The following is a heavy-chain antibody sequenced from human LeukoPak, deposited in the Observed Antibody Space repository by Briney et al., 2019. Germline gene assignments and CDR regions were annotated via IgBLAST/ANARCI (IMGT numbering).Heavy chain of an antibody. J-gene: IGHJ2*01. CDR3: ARDLGDIVLEPPAVYFDL. Sequence: GGSLRLSCAASGFTFSSYSMNWVRQAPGKGLEWVSSISSRSSYIFYADSMKGRFTISRNNAENSLYLQINSLRADDTAVYYCARDLGDIVLEPPAVYFDLWGRGTLVTVSS. D-gene: IGHD2-8*02. CDR2: ISSRSSYI. V-gene: IGHV3-21*01. CDR1: GFTFSSYS.